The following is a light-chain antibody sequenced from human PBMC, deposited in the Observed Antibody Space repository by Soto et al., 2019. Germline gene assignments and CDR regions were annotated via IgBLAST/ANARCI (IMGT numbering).Light chain of an antibody. CDR3: CSYTGSHTWV. CDR2: DVN. J-gene: IGLJ3*02. CDR1: NSDIGNYNY. V-gene: IGLV2-11*01. Sequence: QSVLAQPRSVSGSPGQSVTISCTGTNSDIGNYNYVSWYQQHPGKAPKVMIYDVNKRPSGVPDRFSGSTSGNTASLTISGLQAEDEADYFCCSYTGSHTWVFGGGTKVTVL.